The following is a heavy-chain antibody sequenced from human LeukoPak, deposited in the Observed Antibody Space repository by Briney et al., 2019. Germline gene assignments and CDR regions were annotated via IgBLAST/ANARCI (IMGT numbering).Heavy chain of an antibody. CDR3: ARVQGVEIPAARNWYFDL. CDR1: GGSMSSYY. V-gene: IGHV4-59*01. CDR2: IYYTGST. D-gene: IGHD2-2*01. J-gene: IGHJ2*01. Sequence: SETLSLTCTVSGGSMSSYYWTWIRQPPGKGLEWTGYIYYTGSTNYNPSLKSRATISVDTSNNQFSLKLSSVTAADTAVYYCARVQGVEIPAARNWYFDLWGRGTLVTVSS.